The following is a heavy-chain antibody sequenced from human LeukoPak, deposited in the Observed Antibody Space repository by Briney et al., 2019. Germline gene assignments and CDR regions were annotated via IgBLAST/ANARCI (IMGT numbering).Heavy chain of an antibody. D-gene: IGHD2-2*02. CDR1: GFTFSSYA. V-gene: IGHV3-30-3*01. Sequence: GGSLRLSCAASGFTFSSYAMHWVRQAPGKGLEWVAVISYDGSNKYYADSVKGRFTISRDNSKNTLYLQMNSLRAEDTAVYYCAREGCSSTSCYRPFDYWGQGTLVTVSS. CDR3: AREGCSSTSCYRPFDY. J-gene: IGHJ4*02. CDR2: ISYDGSNK.